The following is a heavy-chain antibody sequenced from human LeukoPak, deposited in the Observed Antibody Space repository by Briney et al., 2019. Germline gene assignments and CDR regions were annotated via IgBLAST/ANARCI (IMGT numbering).Heavy chain of an antibody. V-gene: IGHV4-59*08. J-gene: IGHJ6*02. CDR3: ARHPRDGYNSPYFYYGVAV. CDR1: GGPISRYC. D-gene: IGHD5-24*01. CDR2: IYYNAST. Sequence: PSETLSLTCSVSGGPISRYCWSWIRQPPGKGLEWIGDIYYNASTNYNPSLKSRVTISVDTSKNQFSLKLSSVTAADTAVYYCARHPRDGYNSPYFYYGVAVWGHGTTVTVSS.